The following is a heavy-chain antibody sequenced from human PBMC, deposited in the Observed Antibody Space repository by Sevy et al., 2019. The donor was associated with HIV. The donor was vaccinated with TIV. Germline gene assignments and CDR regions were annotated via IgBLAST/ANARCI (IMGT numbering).Heavy chain of an antibody. Sequence: GGSLRLSCLASGFTVKNAWMSWVRQTPGKGLEWVGRIKSKTDGATRDFAAVVKGRFAITRDDSKNTVSLQMDNLRTEDTAIYYCTAGVGTSDFDYWGQGILVTVSS. D-gene: IGHD3-3*01. CDR3: TAGVGTSDFDY. CDR2: IKSKTDGATR. CDR1: GFTVKNAW. J-gene: IGHJ4*02. V-gene: IGHV3-15*01.